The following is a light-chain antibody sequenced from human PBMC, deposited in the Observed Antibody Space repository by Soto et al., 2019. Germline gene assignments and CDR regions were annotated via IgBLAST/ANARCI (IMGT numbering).Light chain of an antibody. V-gene: IGKV1-39*01. CDR2: AAS. CDR3: QLTYITWT. Sequence: DIQMTQSPSSLSASVGDRVTITCRASQSISSFLNWYQQKPGKVPKLLIYAASTLQSEVPSRFSGSGSGTDFTLTISSLQPEDFATYYCQLTYITWTFGQGTKVDIK. CDR1: QSISSF. J-gene: IGKJ1*01.